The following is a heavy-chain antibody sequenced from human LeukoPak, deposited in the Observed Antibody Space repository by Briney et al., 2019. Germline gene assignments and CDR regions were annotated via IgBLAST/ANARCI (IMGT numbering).Heavy chain of an antibody. D-gene: IGHD2-8*01. CDR1: GFTFSSYW. Sequence: GGSLRLSCAASGFTFSSYWMHWVRQAPGKGLVWVSLINSDGRGTKNADSVKGRFTISRDNAKNTLYLQMNSLRAEDTAVYYCARQFCTSTTCPNDYWGPGTLVTVSS. V-gene: IGHV3-74*01. J-gene: IGHJ4*02. CDR3: ARQFCTSTTCPNDY. CDR2: INSDGRGT.